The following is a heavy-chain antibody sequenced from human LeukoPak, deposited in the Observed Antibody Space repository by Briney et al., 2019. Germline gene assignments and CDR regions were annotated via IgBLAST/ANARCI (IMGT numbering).Heavy chain of an antibody. CDR1: GYTFTTYN. Sequence: ASVKVSCKASGYTFTTYNINWVRQAPGQGLEWMGWISGYNGNTNHAQKFQGRVTITADKSTSTAYMELSSLRSEDTAVYYCARCRDGYNYFGFDYWGQGTLVTVSS. CDR2: ISGYNGNT. CDR3: ARCRDGYNYFGFDY. V-gene: IGHV1-18*01. J-gene: IGHJ4*02. D-gene: IGHD5-24*01.